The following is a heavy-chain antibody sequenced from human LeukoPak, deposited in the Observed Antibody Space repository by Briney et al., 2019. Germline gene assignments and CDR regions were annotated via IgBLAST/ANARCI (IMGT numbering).Heavy chain of an antibody. Sequence: GGSLRLSCAASGLRFSDYYVSLIRQAPGKGLQWVSYISSGGDIMHYADSVKGRFTSSRDNAKNSLYLQMNSLRAEDTAVYYCAELGITMIGGVWGKGTTVTISS. CDR2: ISSGGDIM. CDR3: AELGITMIGGV. CDR1: GLRFSDYY. V-gene: IGHV3-11*04. J-gene: IGHJ6*04. D-gene: IGHD3-10*02.